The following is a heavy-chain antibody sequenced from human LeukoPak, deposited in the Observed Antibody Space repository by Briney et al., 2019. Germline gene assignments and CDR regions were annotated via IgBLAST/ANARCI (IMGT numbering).Heavy chain of an antibody. CDR3: ARETAADGKPYDY. CDR1: GFTFSSYG. D-gene: IGHD6-13*01. V-gene: IGHV3-33*08. CDR2: IWYDGSNK. J-gene: IGHJ4*02. Sequence: GRSLRLSCAASGFTFSSYGMHWVRQAPGKGLEWVAVIWYDGSNKYYADSVKGRFTISRDNPKNTLYLQMNSLRGDDTAVYYCARETAADGKPYDYWGQGTLVTVSS.